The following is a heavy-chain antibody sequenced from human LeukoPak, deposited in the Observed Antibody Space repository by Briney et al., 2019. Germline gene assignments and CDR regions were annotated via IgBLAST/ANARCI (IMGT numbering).Heavy chain of an antibody. Sequence: GGTLRLSCAASGFTFSSYGMSWVRQAPGKGLEWVSAISGSGGSTYYADSVKGRFTISRDNSKNTLYLQMNSLRAEDAAVYYCAKVTYGSGTYGAFDYWGQGTLVTVSS. J-gene: IGHJ4*02. CDR3: AKVTYGSGTYGAFDY. V-gene: IGHV3-23*01. D-gene: IGHD3-10*01. CDR2: ISGSGGST. CDR1: GFTFSSYG.